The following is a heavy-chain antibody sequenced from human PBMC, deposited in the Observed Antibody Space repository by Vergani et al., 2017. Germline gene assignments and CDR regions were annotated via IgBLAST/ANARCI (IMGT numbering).Heavy chain of an antibody. D-gene: IGHD2-21*02. CDR1: GGSISSGGYS. V-gene: IGHV4-30-2*01. J-gene: IGHJ3*02. CDR3: AREVTRGAFDI. CDR2: IYHSGST. Sequence: QVQLQESGSGLVKPSQTLSLTCAVSGGSISSGGYSWSWIRQPPGKGLEWIGYIYHSGSTYYNPSLKSRVTISVDRSKNQFSLKLSSVTAADTAVYYCAREVTRGAFDIWGQGTMVTVSS.